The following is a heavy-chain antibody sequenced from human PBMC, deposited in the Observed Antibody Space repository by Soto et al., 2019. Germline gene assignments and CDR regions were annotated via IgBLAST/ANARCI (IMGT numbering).Heavy chain of an antibody. Sequence: EVQLVQSGAEVKKPGESLRISCKGSGYSFTSHWISWVRQMPGKGLEWVGRIDPSDSYTVYSPSFKGQVTFSADKSINTAYLQWSSLKASDTAMYYCARLGYCIRTGCSNWYFDLWGRGTLVTVSS. D-gene: IGHD2-2*01. V-gene: IGHV5-10-1*03. CDR2: IDPSDSYT. CDR1: GYSFTSHW. CDR3: ARLGYCIRTGCSNWYFDL. J-gene: IGHJ2*01.